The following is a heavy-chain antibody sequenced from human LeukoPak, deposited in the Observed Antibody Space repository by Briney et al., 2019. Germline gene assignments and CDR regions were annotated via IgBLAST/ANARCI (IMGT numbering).Heavy chain of an antibody. J-gene: IGHJ4*02. V-gene: IGHV4-34*01. CDR3: ARAIDGYSYGYYGY. Sequence: SETLSLTCAVYGGSFSGYYWSWIRQPPGKGLEWSGEINHSGSTNYNPSLKSRVTISVDTSKNQFSLKLSSVTAADTAVYYCARAIDGYSYGYYGYWGPGTLVTVSS. CDR1: GGSFSGYY. D-gene: IGHD5-18*01. CDR2: INHSGST.